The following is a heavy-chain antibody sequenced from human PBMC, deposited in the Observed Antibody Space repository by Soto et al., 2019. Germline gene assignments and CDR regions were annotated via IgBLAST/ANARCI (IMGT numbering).Heavy chain of an antibody. V-gene: IGHV1-69*01. CDR2: IIPIFGTA. Sequence: QVQLVQSGAEVKKPGSSVKVSCKASGGTFSSYAISWVRQAPGHGLEWMGGIIPIFGTANYAQKFQGRVTITADESTSTAYMELSRLRSEDTAVYYCASARLTFGGVIDAPDAFDIWGQGTMVTVSS. CDR1: GGTFSSYA. J-gene: IGHJ3*02. D-gene: IGHD3-16*02. CDR3: ASARLTFGGVIDAPDAFDI.